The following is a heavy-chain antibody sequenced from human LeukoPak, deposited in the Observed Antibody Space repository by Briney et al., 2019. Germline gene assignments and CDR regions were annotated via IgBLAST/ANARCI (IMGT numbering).Heavy chain of an antibody. D-gene: IGHD6-6*01. CDR2: IYYSGST. CDR3: ASLYSSSSYFDY. Sequence: SETLSLTCTVSGGPISSYYWSWIRQPPGKGREWIVYIYYSGSTNYNPSLRSRVTISVDTSKNQFSLKLSSVTAADTAVYYCASLYSSSSYFDYWGQGTLVTVSS. CDR1: GGPISSYY. J-gene: IGHJ4*02. V-gene: IGHV4-59*01.